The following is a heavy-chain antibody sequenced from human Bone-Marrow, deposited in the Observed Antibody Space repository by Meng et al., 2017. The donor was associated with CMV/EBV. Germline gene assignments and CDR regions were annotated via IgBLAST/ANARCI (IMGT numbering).Heavy chain of an antibody. CDR1: GGSFSGYY. CDR2: VYHNGDT. CDR3: ARDRGEGNNWFDP. V-gene: IGHV4-34*01. J-gene: IGHJ5*02. Sequence: SETLSLTCAVYGGSFSGYYWGWIRQSPGKGLEWILTVYHNGDTWYNPSLKSRVTISVATSKNQFSLNLKSVTASDTAMYYCARDRGEGNNWFDPWGPGTRVTVSS. D-gene: IGHD4-17*01.